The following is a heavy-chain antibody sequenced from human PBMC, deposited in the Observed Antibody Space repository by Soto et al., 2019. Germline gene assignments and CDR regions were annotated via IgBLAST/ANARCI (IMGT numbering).Heavy chain of an antibody. Sequence: QVQLVESGGGVVQAGRSLRLSCTASGFTFSRYGMHWVRQAPGKGLEWVAVIWYDGSNKYYADSVRGRFTISRDNSKNTLYLQMNSLRAEETAVDNCAKDLGPLIGSYYYDGMDVWGQGTTVTVSS. CDR2: IWYDGSNK. J-gene: IGHJ6*02. CDR1: GFTFSRYG. CDR3: AKDLGPLIGSYYYDGMDV. V-gene: IGHV3-33*06. D-gene: IGHD2-15*01.